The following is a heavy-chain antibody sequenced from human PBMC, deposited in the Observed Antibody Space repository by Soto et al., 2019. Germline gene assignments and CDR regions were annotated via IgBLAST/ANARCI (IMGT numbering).Heavy chain of an antibody. Sequence: GASVKVSCKASGGTFSSYGISWVRQAPGQGLEWMGGIIPIFGTANYAQKFQGRVTITADESTSTAYLELSSPRSEDTAVYYCARVDIYCSSTSCPRPWGQGTLVTVSS. D-gene: IGHD2-2*01. CDR1: GGTFSSYG. J-gene: IGHJ5*02. CDR3: ARVDIYCSSTSCPRP. CDR2: IIPIFGTA. V-gene: IGHV1-69*13.